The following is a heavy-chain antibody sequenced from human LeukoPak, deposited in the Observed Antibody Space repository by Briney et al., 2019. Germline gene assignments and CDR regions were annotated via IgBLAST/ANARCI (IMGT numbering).Heavy chain of an antibody. J-gene: IGHJ6*04. Sequence: ASVKVSCKASGGTFSSYAISWLRQAAGQGLEWMGGIIPIFGTANYAQEFQGRVTITADESTSTAYMELSSLRSEDTAVYYCASGGVVVVVAATPDLQYYYNYGMDVWGKGTTVTVSS. CDR1: GGTFSSYA. CDR3: ASGGVVVVVAATPDLQYYYNYGMDV. V-gene: IGHV1-69*13. CDR2: IIPIFGTA. D-gene: IGHD2-15*01.